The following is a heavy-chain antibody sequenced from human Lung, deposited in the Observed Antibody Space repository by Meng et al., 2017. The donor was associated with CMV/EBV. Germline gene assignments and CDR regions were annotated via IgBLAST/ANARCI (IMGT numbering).Heavy chain of an antibody. V-gene: IGHV3-11*01. CDR2: ISSSGNTV. D-gene: IGHD3-3*01. J-gene: IGHJ5*01. CDR3: ARDRFFLGWELRGCWFDS. Sequence: FTFSYYYMGWIRQAPGMGLEWVSYISSSGNTVYYANSVKGRFTISRDNAKNSLYLQMNNLRAEDTAVYYCARDRFFLGWELRGCWFDSWGQGTLVTVSS. CDR1: FTFSYYY.